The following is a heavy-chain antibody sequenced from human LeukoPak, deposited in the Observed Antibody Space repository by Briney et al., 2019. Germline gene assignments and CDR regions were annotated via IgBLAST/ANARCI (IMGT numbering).Heavy chain of an antibody. J-gene: IGHJ4*02. CDR2: IKQDGSEK. D-gene: IGHD3-22*01. Sequence: GGSLRLSCAASGFTFSSYWMSWVRQAPGKGLEWVANIKQDGSEKYYVDSVKGRFTISRDNAKNSLYLQMNTLRAEDTAVYYCARDSLTMIVGRQKRGLDYWGQGTLVTVSS. CDR3: ARDSLTMIVGRQKRGLDY. CDR1: GFTFSSYW. V-gene: IGHV3-7*01.